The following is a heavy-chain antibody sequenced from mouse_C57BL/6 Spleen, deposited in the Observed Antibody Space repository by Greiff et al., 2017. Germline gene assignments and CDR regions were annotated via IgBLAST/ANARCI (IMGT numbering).Heavy chain of an antibody. J-gene: IGHJ4*01. D-gene: IGHD2-5*01. V-gene: IGHV1-61*01. Sequence: QVQLQQPGAELVRPGSSVKLSCKASGYTFTSYWMDWVKQRPGQGLEWIGNIYPSDSETHYNQKFKDKATLTVDKSSSTAYMQLSSLTSEGSAVXYCARASYSNYVGYAMDYWGQGTSVTVSS. CDR2: IYPSDSET. CDR1: GYTFTSYW. CDR3: ARASYSNYVGYAMDY.